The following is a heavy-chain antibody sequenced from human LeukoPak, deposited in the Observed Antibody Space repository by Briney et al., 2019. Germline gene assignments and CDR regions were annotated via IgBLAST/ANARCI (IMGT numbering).Heavy chain of an antibody. CDR2: TSYSDGT. D-gene: IGHD1-26*01. CDR3: ATADWESFCFDS. J-gene: IGHJ4*02. CDR1: GGSVSRGGYY. Sequence: SETLSLTCTVSGGSVSRGGYYWNWIRQHPGKGLEWIGFTSYSDGTYYNPSLMSRITISVDRSQNQFSLKMRDVTAADTAVYFCATADWESFCFDSWGQGALVAVSS. V-gene: IGHV4-31*03.